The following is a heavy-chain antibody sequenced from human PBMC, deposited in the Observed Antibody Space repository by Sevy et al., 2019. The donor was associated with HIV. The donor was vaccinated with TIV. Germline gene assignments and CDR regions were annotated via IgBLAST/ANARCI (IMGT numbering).Heavy chain of an antibody. V-gene: IGHV3-15*01. CDR1: GFTFSNAW. J-gene: IGHJ4*02. CDR3: TTDPPVLTIFPFDY. CDR2: IKSKTDGGTT. Sequence: GGSLRLSCAASGFTFSNAWMSWVRQAPGKGLEWVGRIKSKTDGGTTDYAAPVKGRFTISRDDSKNTLYLQMNSLKTEDTAVYYCTTDPPVLTIFPFDYWAQRTLVTVSS. D-gene: IGHD3-9*01.